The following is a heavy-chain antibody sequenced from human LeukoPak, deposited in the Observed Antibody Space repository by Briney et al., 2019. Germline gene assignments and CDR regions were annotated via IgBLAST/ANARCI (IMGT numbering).Heavy chain of an antibody. Sequence: GGTLRLSCAASVFTHRPYDLHGVPEAPGKGLEWVAFLRYDGSNKYDADSVKGRFTISRDNSKNTLYLQMNTLRAEDTAVYYGAKEVVDSSGPSGFDPWGQGTLVTVSS. CDR1: VFTHRPYD. V-gene: IGHV3-30*02. D-gene: IGHD3-22*01. CDR3: AKEVVDSSGPSGFDP. J-gene: IGHJ5*02. CDR2: LRYDGSNK.